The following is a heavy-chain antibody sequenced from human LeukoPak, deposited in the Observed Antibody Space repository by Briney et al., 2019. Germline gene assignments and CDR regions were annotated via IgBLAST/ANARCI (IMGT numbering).Heavy chain of an antibody. CDR3: ARDKYQLPYEIDY. CDR2: INTNTRNP. CDR1: GYTFTNYG. J-gene: IGHJ4*02. V-gene: IGHV7-4-1*02. Sequence: ASVKVSCRASGYTFTNYGVNWVRQAPGQGLEWMGWINTNTRNPTYAQGFTGRFVFSLDTSLSTAYLQISSLKAEDTAVYYCARDKYQLPYEIDYWGQGTLVTVSS. D-gene: IGHD2-2*01.